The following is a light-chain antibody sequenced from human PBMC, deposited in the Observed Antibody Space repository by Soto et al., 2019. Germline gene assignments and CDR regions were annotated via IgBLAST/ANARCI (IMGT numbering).Light chain of an antibody. CDR2: GAS. CDR1: QSVYSN. V-gene: IGKV3-15*01. CDR3: QQYGSSPT. J-gene: IGKJ5*01. Sequence: EIVMTQSPATLSVSPGEGGTLSCRASQSVYSNVAWYQQKPGQAPRLLIYGASTRATGIPARFSGSGSETEFTLTISRLEPEDLAVYYCQQYGSSPTFGQGTRLEIK.